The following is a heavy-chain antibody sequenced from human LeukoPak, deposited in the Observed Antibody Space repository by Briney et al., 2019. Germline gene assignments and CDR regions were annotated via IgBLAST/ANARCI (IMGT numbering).Heavy chain of an antibody. D-gene: IGHD6-13*01. V-gene: IGHV1-69*05. CDR2: IIPIFGTA. Sequence: SVKVSCKASGGTFSSYAISWVRQAPGQGLEWMGGIIPIFGTANYAQKFQGRVTITTDESTSTAYMELSSLRSEDTAVYYCALAAAGSDEYYYYYMDVWGKGTTVTVSS. J-gene: IGHJ6*03. CDR1: GGTFSSYA. CDR3: ALAAAGSDEYYYYYMDV.